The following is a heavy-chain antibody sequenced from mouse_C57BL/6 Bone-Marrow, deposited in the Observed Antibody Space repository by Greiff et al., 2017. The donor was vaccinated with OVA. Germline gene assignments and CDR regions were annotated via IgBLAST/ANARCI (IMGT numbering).Heavy chain of an antibody. V-gene: IGHV1-82*01. CDR2: IYPGDGDT. CDR3: ARRGYGNYWYFDV. J-gene: IGHJ1*03. CDR1: GYAFSSSW. D-gene: IGHD2-1*01. Sequence: VQLQQSGPELVKPGASVKISCKASGYAFSSSWMNWVKQRPGKGLEWIGRIYPGDGDTNYNGKFKGKATLTADKSSSTAYMQLSSLTSEESAVYFCARRGYGNYWYFDVWGTGTTVTVSS.